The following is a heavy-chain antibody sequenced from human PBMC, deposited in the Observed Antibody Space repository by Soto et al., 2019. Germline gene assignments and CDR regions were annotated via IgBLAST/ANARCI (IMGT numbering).Heavy chain of an antibody. V-gene: IGHV4-30-4*01. J-gene: IGHJ4*02. CDR2: IYYSGST. CDR3: ARGWYSSGWIGVY. Sequence: RSETLSLTCTVSVYSISISYYYWSWIRHPPGNCLEWIGYIYYSGSTYYNPSLKSRVTISVDTSKNHFSLKLSSVTAADTAVYYCARGWYSSGWIGVYWGQGTLVTVSS. CDR1: VYSISISYYY. D-gene: IGHD6-19*01.